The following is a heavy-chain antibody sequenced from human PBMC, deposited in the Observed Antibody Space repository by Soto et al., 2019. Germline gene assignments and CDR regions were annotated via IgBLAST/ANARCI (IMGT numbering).Heavy chain of an antibody. CDR1: GDSISSYY. Sequence: PSETLSLTCTVSGDSISSYYWSWTRQPPGRGLEWIGYISYRGGTSYNPSLKRRVNISVDTSKNQSSLKLNSVTAADTAVYYCARLRTAGLSQIIAAAGSRYYYYYGMDVWGQGTTVTVSS. CDR2: ISYRGGT. CDR3: ARLRTAGLSQIIAAAGSRYYYYYGMDV. V-gene: IGHV4-59*01. D-gene: IGHD6-13*01. J-gene: IGHJ6*02.